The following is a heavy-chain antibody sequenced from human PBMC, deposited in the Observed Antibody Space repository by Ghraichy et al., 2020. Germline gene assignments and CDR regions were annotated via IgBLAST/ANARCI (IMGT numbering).Heavy chain of an antibody. J-gene: IGHJ4*02. CDR1: GFTFSSYS. V-gene: IGHV3-21*01. Sequence: GGSLRLSCAASGFTFSSYSMNWVRQAPGKGLEWVSSISSSSSYIYYADSVKGRFTISRDNAKNSLYLQMNSLRAEDTAVYYCARDGDLYYYDSSGYYDYWGQGTLVTVSS. CDR3: ARDGDLYYYDSSGYYDY. CDR2: ISSSSSYI. D-gene: IGHD3-22*01.